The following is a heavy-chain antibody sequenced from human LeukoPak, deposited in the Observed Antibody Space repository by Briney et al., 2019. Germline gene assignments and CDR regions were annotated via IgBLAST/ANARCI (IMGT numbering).Heavy chain of an antibody. CDR1: GFTFSTYG. D-gene: IGHD6-25*01. CDR3: AKDGKGYSSGLSWFDP. CDR2: IRNDGRNK. Sequence: PGGSLRLSCAASGFTFSTYGMHWVRQAPGKGLEWVAFIRNDGRNKYYADSVKGRFTISRDNSKNTLYLQMNSLRAEDTAVYYCAKDGKGYSSGLSWFDPWGQGTLVTVSS. V-gene: IGHV3-30*02. J-gene: IGHJ5*02.